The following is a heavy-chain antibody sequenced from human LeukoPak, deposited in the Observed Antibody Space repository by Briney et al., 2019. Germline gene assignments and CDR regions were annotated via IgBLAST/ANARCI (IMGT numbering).Heavy chain of an antibody. J-gene: IGHJ3*02. CDR2: ISSSSSTI. D-gene: IGHD3-3*01. Sequence: GGSLRLSCAASGFTFSSYGMHWVRQAPGKGLEWVSYISSSSSTIYYADSVKGRFTISRDNAKNSLYLQMNSLRAEDTAVYYCASTISLSIWGQGTMVTVSS. CDR1: GFTFSSYG. V-gene: IGHV3-48*04. CDR3: ASTISLSI.